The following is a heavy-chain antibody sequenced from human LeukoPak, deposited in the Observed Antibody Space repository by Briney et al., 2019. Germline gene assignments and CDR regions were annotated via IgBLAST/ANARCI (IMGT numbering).Heavy chain of an antibody. CDR1: GYSFTSYW. V-gene: IGHV5-51*01. Sequence: GESLKIPRKGSGYSFTSYWIGWVPQIPGKGLEWMGIIYPGDSDHRYSPSFQGQVTISADKSTSTAYLQWRSLKASDTAMYYCARLPLGTATGYFNYWGQGTLVTVSS. J-gene: IGHJ4*02. CDR3: ARLPLGTATGYFNY. D-gene: IGHD3-9*01. CDR2: IYPGDSDH.